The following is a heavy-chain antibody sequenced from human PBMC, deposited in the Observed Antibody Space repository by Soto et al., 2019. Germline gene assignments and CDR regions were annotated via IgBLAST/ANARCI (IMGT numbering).Heavy chain of an antibody. V-gene: IGHV6-1*01. D-gene: IGHD6-6*01. CDR1: GDSVSSNSAA. Sequence: SQTLSLTCAISGDSVSSNSAAWNWIRQSPSRGLEWLGRTYYRSKWYNDYAVSVKSRITINPDTSKNQFSLQLNSVTPEDTAVYYCARVAGSIAARPHAFEIWGQGTMVTVSS. J-gene: IGHJ3*02. CDR2: TYYRSKWYN. CDR3: ARVAGSIAARPHAFEI.